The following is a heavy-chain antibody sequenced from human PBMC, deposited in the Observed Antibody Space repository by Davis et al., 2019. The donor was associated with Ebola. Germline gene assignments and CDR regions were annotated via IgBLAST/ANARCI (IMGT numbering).Heavy chain of an antibody. V-gene: IGHV3-15*01. CDR1: GFTFSNAW. Sequence: GGSLRLSCAASGFTFSNAWMSWVRQAPGKGLEWVGRIKSKTDGVTTDYAAPVKGRFTISRDDSKNTLYLQMNSLKTEDTAVYYCTHERVTMIVVVITFDGMDVWGQGTTVTVSS. J-gene: IGHJ6*02. CDR2: IKSKTDGVTT. D-gene: IGHD3-22*01. CDR3: THERVTMIVVVITFDGMDV.